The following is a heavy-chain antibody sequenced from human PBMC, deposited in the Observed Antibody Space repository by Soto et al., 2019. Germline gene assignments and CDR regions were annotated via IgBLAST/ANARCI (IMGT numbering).Heavy chain of an antibody. Sequence: SETLSLTCAVYGGSFSGYYWSWIRQPPGKGLEWIGEINHSGSTNYNPSLKSRVTISVDTSKNQFSLKLSSVTAADTAVYYCARGGGRMWSPYYDILTGSNWFDPWGQGTLVTVSS. CDR1: GGSFSGYY. J-gene: IGHJ5*02. CDR2: INHSGST. V-gene: IGHV4-34*01. CDR3: ARGGGRMWSPYYDILTGSNWFDP. D-gene: IGHD3-9*01.